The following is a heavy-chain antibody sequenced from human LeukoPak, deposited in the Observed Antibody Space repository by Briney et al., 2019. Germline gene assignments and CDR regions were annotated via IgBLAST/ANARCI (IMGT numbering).Heavy chain of an antibody. CDR1: GFTFSSDW. Sequence: GGSLRLSCAASGFTFSSDWMSWVRQAPGKGLEWVANIKQDGSEKYYVDSVKGRFTISRDNAKNSLYLQMNSLRAEDTAVYYCASSPPYSSGWRPFDYWGQGTLVTVSS. CDR3: ASSPPYSSGWRPFDY. CDR2: IKQDGSEK. D-gene: IGHD6-19*01. J-gene: IGHJ4*02. V-gene: IGHV3-7*01.